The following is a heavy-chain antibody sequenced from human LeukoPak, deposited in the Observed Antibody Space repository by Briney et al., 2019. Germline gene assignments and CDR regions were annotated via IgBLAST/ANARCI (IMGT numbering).Heavy chain of an antibody. D-gene: IGHD2-15*01. J-gene: IGHJ5*02. CDR1: GGSITSFY. CDR2: IYYSGST. V-gene: IGHV4-59*01. CDR3: ARVVGFCSGGSCHGRFDP. Sequence: SETLSLNCAVSGGSITSFYWSWLRQPPGKGLEWIGYIYYSGSTKYNPSLKSRVTTSVDMSKNQFSLKLSSVTAADTAVYYCARVVGFCSGGSCHGRFDPWGQGTLVTVSS.